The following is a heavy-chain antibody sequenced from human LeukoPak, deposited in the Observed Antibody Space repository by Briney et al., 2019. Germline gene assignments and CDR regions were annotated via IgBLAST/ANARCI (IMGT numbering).Heavy chain of an antibody. CDR1: GYTFTSYS. CDR3: ARSIAATDNTY. Sequence: ASVKVSCKASGYTFTSYSLHWGGKAPDQRPEWMGWINVGNGDTKYSQKFQDGVTITRDTSASTAYMELSSLRSEDTAVYYCARSIAATDNTYWGQGTLVTVSS. CDR2: INVGNGDT. V-gene: IGHV1-3*01. J-gene: IGHJ4*02. D-gene: IGHD6-13*01.